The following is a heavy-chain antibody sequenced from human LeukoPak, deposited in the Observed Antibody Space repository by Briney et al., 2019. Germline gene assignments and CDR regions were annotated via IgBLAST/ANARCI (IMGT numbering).Heavy chain of an antibody. D-gene: IGHD3-22*01. CDR3: ARSEKMYYYDSSGYPYYYYYYMDV. CDR1: GFTLSSYA. V-gene: IGHV3-64*01. J-gene: IGHJ6*03. CDR2: ISSNGGST. Sequence: GGSLRLSCVVSGFTLSSYAMSWVRQAPGKGLEYVSAISSNGGSTYYANSVKGRFTISRDNSKSTLYLQMGSLRAEDMAVYYCARSEKMYYYDSSGYPYYYYYYMDVWGKGTTVTVSS.